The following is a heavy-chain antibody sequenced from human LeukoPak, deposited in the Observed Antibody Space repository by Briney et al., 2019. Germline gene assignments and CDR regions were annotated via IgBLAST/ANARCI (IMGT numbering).Heavy chain of an antibody. V-gene: IGHV4-4*02. Sequence: SETLSPTCAVSGGSISSSNWWSWVRQPPGKGLEWIGEIYHGGSTNYNPSLKSRVAMSVDRSRNQFSLQLSSVTAADTAVYYCAKGEDHGSGTVHFASWGQGTLVTVSS. CDR3: AKGEDHGSGTVHFAS. J-gene: IGHJ4*02. D-gene: IGHD3-10*01. CDR2: IYHGGST. CDR1: GGSISSSNW.